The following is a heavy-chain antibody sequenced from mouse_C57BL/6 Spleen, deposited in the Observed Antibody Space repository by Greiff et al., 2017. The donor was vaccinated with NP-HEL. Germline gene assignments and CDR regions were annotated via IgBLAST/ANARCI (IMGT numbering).Heavy chain of an antibody. J-gene: IGHJ3*01. V-gene: IGHV1-15*01. CDR2: IAPENGGT. D-gene: IGHD2-1*01. CDR3: TRAYGNPFAY. CDR1: GYTFTDYE. Sequence: VQLQQSGAELVRPGASVTLSCKASGYTFTDYEMHWVKQTPVHGLEWIGAIAPENGGTAYNQKFKGKAILTADKSSSTAYMELRSLTSEDSAVYYCTRAYGNPFAYWGQGTLVTVSA.